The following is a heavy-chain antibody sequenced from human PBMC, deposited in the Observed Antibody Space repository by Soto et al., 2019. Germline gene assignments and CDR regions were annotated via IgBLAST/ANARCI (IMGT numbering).Heavy chain of an antibody. CDR2: ISGYNGNT. CDR3: AREEGDGCNRYYYGMDV. D-gene: IGHD6-19*01. V-gene: IGHV1-18*04. J-gene: IGHJ6*02. CDR1: GYRFNNYR. Sequence: ASVKVSCKASGYRFNNYRISWVRQAPGQGLEWMGWISGYNGNTKYAQKFQGTVTMTTDTSTSTAYMELRSLRSDDTAVYYCAREEGDGCNRYYYGMDVWGQGTTVTVSS.